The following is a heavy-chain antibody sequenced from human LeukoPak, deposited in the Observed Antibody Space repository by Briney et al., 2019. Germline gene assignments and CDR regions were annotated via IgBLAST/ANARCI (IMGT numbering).Heavy chain of an antibody. CDR2: ISSSGSTI. V-gene: IGHV3-11*04. Sequence: PGGSLRLSCAASGFTFSDYYMSWIRQAPGKGREWVSYISSSGSTIYYADSVKGRFTISRDNAKNSLYLQMNSLRAEDTAVYYCARIAYYYDSSGYPLGYWGQGTLVTVSS. CDR3: ARIAYYYDSSGYPLGY. J-gene: IGHJ4*02. CDR1: GFTFSDYY. D-gene: IGHD3-22*01.